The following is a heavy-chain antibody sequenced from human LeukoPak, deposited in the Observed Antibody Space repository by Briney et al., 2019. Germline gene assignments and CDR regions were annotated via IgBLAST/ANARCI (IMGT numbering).Heavy chain of an antibody. J-gene: IGHJ5*02. V-gene: IGHV1-2*02. CDR2: INPNSGGT. Sequence: ASVKVSCKASGYTFTRYYVNWVRQAPGQGLEWMGWINPNSGGTNYAQKFQGRVTMTRDTSITTVYMELSRLRSDETAVFYCASFEVGAWGQGTLVTVSA. CDR1: GYTFTRYY. D-gene: IGHD3-10*01. CDR3: ASFEVGA.